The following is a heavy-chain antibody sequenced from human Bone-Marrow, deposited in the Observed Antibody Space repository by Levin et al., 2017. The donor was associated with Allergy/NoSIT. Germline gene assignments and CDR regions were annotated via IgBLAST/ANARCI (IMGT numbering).Heavy chain of an antibody. J-gene: IGHJ4*02. V-gene: IGHV3-23*01. CDR2: ISGSAGQP. CDR1: GFTFNTYA. D-gene: IGHD4-17*01. Sequence: LSGGSLRLSCVASGFTFNTYAMSWVRQAPGKGLEWVSTISGSAGQPWYADSVKGRFTISRDKSKSTLYLQMNSLRAEDTAVYYCAKGPRSPDYDDYVLFPALLDSWGQGTLVTLSS. CDR3: AKGPRSPDYDDYVLFPALLDS.